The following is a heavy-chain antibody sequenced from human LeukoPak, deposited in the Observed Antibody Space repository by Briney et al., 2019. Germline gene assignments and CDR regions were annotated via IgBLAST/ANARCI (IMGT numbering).Heavy chain of an antibody. D-gene: IGHD5-18*01. V-gene: IGHV1-2*02. CDR2: INPKSGGT. J-gene: IGHJ4*02. Sequence: GESLKISCKASGYTFTGYYIHWVRQAPGQGLEWMAWINPKSGGTNYAQKFQGRVTVTRDTSISTAYMELSRLRSDDTAVYYCASDRGYTYENWGQGTLVTVSS. CDR3: ASDRGYTYEN. CDR1: GYTFTGYY.